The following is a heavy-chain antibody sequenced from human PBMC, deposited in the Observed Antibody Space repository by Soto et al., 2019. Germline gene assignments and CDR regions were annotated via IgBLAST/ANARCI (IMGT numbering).Heavy chain of an antibody. D-gene: IGHD2-2*01. J-gene: IGHJ4*02. Sequence: RLRRGVAGLNFSSYAMCSVRQAQGKGLEWVSAISGSGGSTYYADSVKGRFTISRDNSKNTLYLQMNSLRAEDTAVYYCPPLYCSSTSCYEGNYFGYWGQGTLVTVSS. V-gene: IGHV3-23*01. CDR3: PPLYCSSTSCYEGNYFGY. CDR2: ISGSGGST. CDR1: GLNFSSYA.